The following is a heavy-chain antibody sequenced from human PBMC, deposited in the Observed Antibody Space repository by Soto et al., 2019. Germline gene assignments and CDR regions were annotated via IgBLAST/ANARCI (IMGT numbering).Heavy chain of an antibody. Sequence: PGGSLRLSCAASRFTFGSYAMTWVRQAPGKGLEWVSSITASGGTTYYADSVKGRFTISRDNAKNTLYLQMNSLRAEDTAVYYCARDAIGNWFDPWGQGTLVTVSS. CDR2: ITASGGTT. CDR3: ARDAIGNWFDP. V-gene: IGHV3-23*01. CDR1: RFTFGSYA. J-gene: IGHJ5*02.